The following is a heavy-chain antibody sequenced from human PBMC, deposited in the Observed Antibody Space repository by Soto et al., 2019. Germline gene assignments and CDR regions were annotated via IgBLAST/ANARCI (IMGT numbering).Heavy chain of an antibody. D-gene: IGHD3-22*01. CDR3: AKDLFRCDSSSNYAAVCYFEY. Sequence: VQLLQSGGGLVQPGGSLRLSCAASGFTFSSYAMSWVRQAPGKGLEWVSVVSGSDGGTYYADSVKGRFTISRDNSQNILYLQMDSLRAEDTAIYYCAKDLFRCDSSSNYAAVCYFEYWGQGTLVTVSS. V-gene: IGHV3-23*01. CDR2: VSGSDGGT. CDR1: GFTFSSYA. J-gene: IGHJ4*02.